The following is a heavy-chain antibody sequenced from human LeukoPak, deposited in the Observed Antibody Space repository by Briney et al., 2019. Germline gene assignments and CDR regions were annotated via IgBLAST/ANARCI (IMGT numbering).Heavy chain of an antibody. V-gene: IGHV3-21*01. Sequence: PGGSLRLSCAASGFTFSSYSMHWVRQAPGKGLEWVSSISSSSSYIYYVDSVTGRFTISRDNAKKSVYLQMNSLRAEDTAVYYCARDEDGDYTPDYWGQGTLVTVSS. CDR2: ISSSSSYI. CDR1: GFTFSSYS. CDR3: ARDEDGDYTPDY. J-gene: IGHJ4*02. D-gene: IGHD4-17*01.